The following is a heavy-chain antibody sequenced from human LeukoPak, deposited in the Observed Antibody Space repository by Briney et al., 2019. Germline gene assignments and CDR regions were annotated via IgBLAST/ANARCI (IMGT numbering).Heavy chain of an antibody. J-gene: IGHJ5*02. D-gene: IGHD2-21*02. CDR3: ARHWHIVVVTAINWFDP. CDR2: INHSGST. CDR1: GGSFSGYY. V-gene: IGHV4-34*01. Sequence: SETLSLTCAVYGGSFSGYYWSWIRQPPGKGLEWIGEINHSGSTNYNPSLKSRVTISVDTSKNQFSLKLSSVTAADTAVYYCARHWHIVVVTAINWFDPWGQGTLVTVSS.